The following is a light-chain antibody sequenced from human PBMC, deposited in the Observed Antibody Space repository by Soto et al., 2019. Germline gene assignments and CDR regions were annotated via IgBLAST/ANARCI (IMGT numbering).Light chain of an antibody. CDR2: GAS. CDR1: QIVRSN. J-gene: IGKJ5*01. V-gene: IGKV3-15*01. CDR3: QEYKNWPSIT. Sequence: EIVMTQSPATLSVSRGERATLSCRASQIVRSNLAWYQQKPGQAPRLRIYGASTRATGIPARFSGSGSGTDFTLAISSLQSEDFAVYYCQEYKNWPSITFGQGTRLEI.